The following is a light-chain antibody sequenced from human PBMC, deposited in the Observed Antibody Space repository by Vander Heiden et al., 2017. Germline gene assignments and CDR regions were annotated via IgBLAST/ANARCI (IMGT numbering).Light chain of an antibody. CDR3: QKDDNAPD. CDR2: DAS. V-gene: IGKV1-27*01. Sequence: DIQMTQSPSSLSASVGDRVTITCRASQGIYKYLAWYRQKPGKVPELLIYDASTLQLGVPSRFSGSGSGTDFTLTISSLQPEDVATYYWQKDDNAPDFGQGTRLEIK. J-gene: IGKJ5*01. CDR1: QGIYKY.